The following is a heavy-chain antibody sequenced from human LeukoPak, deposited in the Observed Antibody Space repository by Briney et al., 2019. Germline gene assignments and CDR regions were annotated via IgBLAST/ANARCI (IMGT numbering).Heavy chain of an antibody. CDR2: ITDDEDT. CDR3: AKVDYWSPENYFDS. CDR1: GFPFRSYA. Sequence: PGGSLRLSCVASGFPFRSYAMTWVRQTPGKGLESVSVITDDEDTYCADSVKGRFTISRDNSQNTVFLQMNSLRVEDTAVYYCAKVDYWSPENYFDSWGQGTLVTVSS. V-gene: IGHV3-23*01. D-gene: IGHD1-1*01. J-gene: IGHJ4*02.